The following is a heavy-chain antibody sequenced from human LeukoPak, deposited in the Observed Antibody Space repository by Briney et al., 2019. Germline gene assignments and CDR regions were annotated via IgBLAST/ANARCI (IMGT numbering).Heavy chain of an antibody. Sequence: PSETLSLTYTVSGGSTSVNYWSWIRQPPGKGLEWIGYMYYGGNSNYNPPLKSRVTISIDTSKNQFSLRLNSVTAADTAVYYCAKIDSSGYYYEYWSFALWGRGTLVTVSS. D-gene: IGHD3-22*01. J-gene: IGHJ2*01. CDR1: GGSTSVNY. CDR3: AKIDSSGYYYEYWSFAL. CDR2: MYYGGNS. V-gene: IGHV4-59*01.